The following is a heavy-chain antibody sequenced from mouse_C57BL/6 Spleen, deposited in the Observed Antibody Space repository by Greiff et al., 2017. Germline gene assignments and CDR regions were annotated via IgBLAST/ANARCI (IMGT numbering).Heavy chain of an antibody. J-gene: IGHJ1*03. V-gene: IGHV1-66*01. CDR2: IYPGSGNT. D-gene: IGHD4-1*01. Sequence: VQLQQSGPELVKPGASVKISCKASGYSFTSYYIHWVKQRPGQGLEWIGWIYPGSGNTKYNEKFKGKATLTADTSSSTAYMQLSSLTSEDSAVYYCARGTGTWYFDVWGTGTTLTVSS. CDR1: GYSFTSYY. CDR3: ARGTGTWYFDV.